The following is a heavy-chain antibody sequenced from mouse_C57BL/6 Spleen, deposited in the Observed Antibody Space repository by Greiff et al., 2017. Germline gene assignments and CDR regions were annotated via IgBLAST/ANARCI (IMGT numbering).Heavy chain of an antibody. CDR2: INPSNGGT. CDR1: GYTFTSYW. Sequence: QVQLQQPGTELVKPGASVKLSCKASGYTFTSYWMHWVKQRPGQGLEWIGNINPSNGGTNYNEKFKSKATLTVDKSTSTAYMQLSSLTSEDSAVYYCAREGQLRLPSFAYWGQGTLVTVSA. V-gene: IGHV1-53*01. D-gene: IGHD3-2*02. CDR3: AREGQLRLPSFAY. J-gene: IGHJ3*01.